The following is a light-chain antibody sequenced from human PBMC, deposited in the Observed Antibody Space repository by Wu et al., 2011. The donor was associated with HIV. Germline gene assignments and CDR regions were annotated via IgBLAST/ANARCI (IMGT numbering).Light chain of an antibody. V-gene: IGKV3-20*01. CDR2: DAS. J-gene: IGKJ4*01. Sequence: SCRASQSVSSNLVWYQQKPGQAPRLLIYDASNRATGIPARFSGSGSGTDFTLTISRLEPEDFAVYYCQQYGSSPLTFGGGTRVEIK. CDR3: QQYGSSPLT. CDR1: QSVSSN.